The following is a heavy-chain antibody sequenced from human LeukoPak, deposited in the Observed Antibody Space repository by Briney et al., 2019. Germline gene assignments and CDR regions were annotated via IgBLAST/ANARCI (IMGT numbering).Heavy chain of an antibody. V-gene: IGHV3-23*01. J-gene: IGHJ3*02. Sequence: GGSLRLSCAASGFTFSSYAMSWVRQAPGKGLEWVSSISGSGDSTYYADSVKGRFTISRDNSKNSLYLQMNSLRAEDTALYHCARRTGAYAFDIWGQGTMVTVSS. CDR3: ARRTGAYAFDI. D-gene: IGHD7-27*01. CDR2: ISGSGDST. CDR1: GFTFSSYA.